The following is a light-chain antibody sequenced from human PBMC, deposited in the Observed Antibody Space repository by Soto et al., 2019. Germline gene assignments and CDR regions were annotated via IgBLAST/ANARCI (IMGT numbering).Light chain of an antibody. Sequence: EIVFTQSPTTLSLSPGERVTLSCRASQSVSNYLAWYQQKPGQAPRLLVSAASNRATGIPARFSGSGSGTDFTLTISSLEPEDFAVYYCQQRSNWPTFGQGTKVDIK. CDR2: AAS. J-gene: IGKJ1*01. V-gene: IGKV3-11*01. CDR3: QQRSNWPT. CDR1: QSVSNY.